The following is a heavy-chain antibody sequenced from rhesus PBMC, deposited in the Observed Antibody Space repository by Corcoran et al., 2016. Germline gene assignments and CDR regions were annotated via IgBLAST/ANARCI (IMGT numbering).Heavy chain of an antibody. J-gene: IGHJ4*01. D-gene: IGHD4-23*01. CDR3: AKDTDSRYSNYFDF. CDR2: ISWDGGST. CDR1: GFTFDDYA. Sequence: EVQLVESGGGVVQPGGSPSLSCAASGFTFDDYAMHWVRQAPGKGLEWVSGISWDGGSTGYADSGKGRFTISRDNAKNSLYLLMDRLRTEDTALYYCAKDTDSRYSNYFDFWGQGVLVTVSS. V-gene: IGHV3-201*01.